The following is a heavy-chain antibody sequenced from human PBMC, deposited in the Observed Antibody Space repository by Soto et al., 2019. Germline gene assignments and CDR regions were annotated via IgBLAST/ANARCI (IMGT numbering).Heavy chain of an antibody. V-gene: IGHV1-3*01. CDR2: INAANGDT. CDR3: VRRHVSATGIDWFDP. CDR1: SYTFTSYG. D-gene: IGHD6-13*01. Sequence: SAKVSFKASSYTFTSYGIHWVRQAPGQRLEWMGWINAANGDTKYSPKFQGRVTITRDTSASTAYMELSSLRSEDTAVYYCVRRHVSATGIDWFDPWGQGTLVTVSS. J-gene: IGHJ5*02.